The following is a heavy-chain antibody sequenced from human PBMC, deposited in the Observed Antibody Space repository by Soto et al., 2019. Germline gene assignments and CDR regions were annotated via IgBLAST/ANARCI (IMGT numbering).Heavy chain of an antibody. V-gene: IGHV1-3*01. CDR1: GYTFTSYA. CDR3: ARGDRLVVPAAYYDY. D-gene: IGHD2-2*01. Sequence: ASVKVSCKASGYTFTSYAMHWVRQAPGQRLEWMGWINAGNGNTKYSQKFQGRVTITRDTSASTAYMELSSLRSEDTAVYYCARGDRLVVPAAYYDYWGQGTLVTVSS. CDR2: INAGNGNT. J-gene: IGHJ4*02.